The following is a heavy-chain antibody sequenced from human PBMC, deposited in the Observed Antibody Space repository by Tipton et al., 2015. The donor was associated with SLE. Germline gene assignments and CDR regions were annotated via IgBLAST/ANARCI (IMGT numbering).Heavy chain of an antibody. D-gene: IGHD1-26*01. Sequence: QSGAEVKKPGASVKVSCKASGYTFTNYDINWVRQATGQGLEWMGWMNPNSGNTGCAQKFQGRVTTTRNTSISTAYMELRTLRYEDPAVYYWAGGSVIGTGSFGVGGWGQGATVIVSS. V-gene: IGHV1-8*01. CDR1: GYTFTNYD. J-gene: IGHJ6*02. CDR2: MNPNSGNT. CDR3: AGGSVIGTGSFGVGG.